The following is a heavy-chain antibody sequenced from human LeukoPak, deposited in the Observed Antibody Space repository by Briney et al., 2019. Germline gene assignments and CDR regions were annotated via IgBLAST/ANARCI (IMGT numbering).Heavy chain of an antibody. CDR1: GGTFSSYA. J-gene: IGHJ4*02. CDR3: ARAPSRGQQLEI. V-gene: IGHV1-69*13. Sequence: GASVKVSCKASGGTFSSYAISWVRQALGQGLEWMGGIIPIFGTANYAQKFQGRVTITADESTTTAYMELSSLRSEDTAVYYCARAPSRGQQLEIWGQGTLVTVSS. CDR2: IIPIFGTA. D-gene: IGHD6-13*01.